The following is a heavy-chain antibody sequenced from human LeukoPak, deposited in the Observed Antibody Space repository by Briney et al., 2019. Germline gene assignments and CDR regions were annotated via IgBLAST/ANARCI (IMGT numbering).Heavy chain of an antibody. V-gene: IGHV1-18*01. CDR3: AREYNWNDRGDAFDI. J-gene: IGHJ3*02. D-gene: IGHD1-1*01. CDR1: GYTFTSYG. CDR2: ISAYNGNT. Sequence: GASVKVSCKASGYTFTSYGISWVRQAPGQGLEWMGWISAYNGNTNYAQKLQGRVTMTTGTSTSTAYMELRSLRSDDTAVYYCAREYNWNDRGDAFDIWGQGTMVTVSS.